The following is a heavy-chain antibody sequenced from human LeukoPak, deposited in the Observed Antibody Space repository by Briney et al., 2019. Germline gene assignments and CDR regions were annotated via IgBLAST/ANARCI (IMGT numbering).Heavy chain of an antibody. CDR2: ISWNSGSI. V-gene: IGHV3-9*01. CDR1: GFTFINAW. J-gene: IGHJ6*02. CDR3: AKVVVAATLGYYYGMDV. Sequence: GGSLRLSCAASGFTFINAWMSWVRQAPGKGLEWVSGISWNSGSIGYADSVKGRFTISRDNAKNSLYLQMNSLRAEDTALYYCAKVVVAATLGYYYGMDVWGQGTTVTVSS. D-gene: IGHD2-15*01.